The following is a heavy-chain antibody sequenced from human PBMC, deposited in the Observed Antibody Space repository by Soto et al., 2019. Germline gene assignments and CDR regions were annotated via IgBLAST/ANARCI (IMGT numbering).Heavy chain of an antibody. D-gene: IGHD3-3*01. V-gene: IGHV3-9*01. J-gene: IGHJ6*03. CDR1: GFTFDDYA. CDR2: ISWNSGSI. Sequence: EVQLVESGGGLVQPGRSLRLSCAASGFTFDDYAMHWVRQAPGKGLEWVSGISWNSGSIGYADSVKGRFTISRDNAKNSLYLQMNSLRAEDTALYYCAKDSAIRSNYYYYMDVWGKGTTVTVSS. CDR3: AKDSAIRSNYYYYMDV.